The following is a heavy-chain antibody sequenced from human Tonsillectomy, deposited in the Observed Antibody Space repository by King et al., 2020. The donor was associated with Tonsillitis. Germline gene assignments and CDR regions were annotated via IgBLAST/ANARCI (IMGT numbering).Heavy chain of an antibody. CDR3: ARDVTILGAMSYFDY. CDR1: GYTFTNYG. Sequence: QVQLVESGAEVKKPGASVKVSCKASGYTFTNYGISWVRQAPGQGLEWMGWISTYNGNTNNAQNLQGRVTMTTDTSTSTAYMELRSLRSDDTAVYYCARDVTILGAMSYFDYWGQGTLVTVSS. CDR2: ISTYNGNT. D-gene: IGHD3-9*01. J-gene: IGHJ4*02. V-gene: IGHV1-18*01.